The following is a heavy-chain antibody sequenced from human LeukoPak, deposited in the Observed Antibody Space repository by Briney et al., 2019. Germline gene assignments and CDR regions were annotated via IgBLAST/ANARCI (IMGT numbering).Heavy chain of an antibody. D-gene: IGHD1-1*01. Sequence: SETLSLTCTVSGGSISSYCWTWIRQPAGKGLDWIGRVSSSGTTNYNPSLKSRVTISVDTSKNQFSLNLTSVTAADTAVYYCARDANARAWDYWGQGTLVTVSS. J-gene: IGHJ4*02. CDR2: VSSSGTT. V-gene: IGHV4-4*07. CDR3: ARDANARAWDY. CDR1: GGSISSYC.